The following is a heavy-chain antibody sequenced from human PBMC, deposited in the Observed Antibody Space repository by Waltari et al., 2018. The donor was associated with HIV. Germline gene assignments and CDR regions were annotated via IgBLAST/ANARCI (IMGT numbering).Heavy chain of an antibody. D-gene: IGHD6-19*01. V-gene: IGHV3-21*01. CDR1: GFPFSSYR. Sequence: EVQLVESGGGLVKPGVSLRLSCAASGFPFSSYRLTWVRPGPGKGLEWVSSISSSSSYIYYADSVKGRFTISRDNAKNSLYLQMNSLRAEDTAVYYCASGGYSSGWAQFAYWGQGTLVTVSS. CDR3: ASGGYSSGWAQFAY. CDR2: ISSSSSYI. J-gene: IGHJ4*02.